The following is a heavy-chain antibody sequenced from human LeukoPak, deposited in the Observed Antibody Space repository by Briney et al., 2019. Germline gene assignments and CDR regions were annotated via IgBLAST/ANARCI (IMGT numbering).Heavy chain of an antibody. J-gene: IGHJ4*02. V-gene: IGHV3-66*04. CDR2: IYSGGST. CDR3: ARHRGYCSSTSCYPYYFDY. D-gene: IGHD2-2*01. CDR1: GFTVSSNY. Sequence: VGSLRLSCAASGFTVSSNYMSWVRQAPGKGLEWVSVIYSGGSTYYADSVKGRFTISRDNSKNTLYLQMNSLRAEDTAVYYCARHRGYCSSTSCYPYYFDYWGQGTLVTVSS.